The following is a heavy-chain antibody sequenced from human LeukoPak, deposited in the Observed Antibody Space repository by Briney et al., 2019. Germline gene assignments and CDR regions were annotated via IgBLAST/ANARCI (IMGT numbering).Heavy chain of an antibody. J-gene: IGHJ5*02. D-gene: IGHD3-16*01. CDR2: IKQDGSEK. CDR1: GFTFSSYW. CDR3: ARVRGSGYSYWFDP. V-gene: IGHV3-7*01. Sequence: RAGGSLRLSCAVSGFTFSSYWMSWVRQAPGKGLEWVANIKQDGSEKYYVDSVKGRFTISRDNAKNSLYLQMNSLRAEDTAVYYCARVRGSGYSYWFDPWGQGTLVTVSS.